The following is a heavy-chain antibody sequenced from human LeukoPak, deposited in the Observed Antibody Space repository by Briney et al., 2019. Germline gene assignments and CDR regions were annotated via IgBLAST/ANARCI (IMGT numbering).Heavy chain of an antibody. Sequence: AGGSLRLSCAASGSTFSNYWMTWVRQAPGKGLEWVANIKQDGSEKYYVDSVKGRFTISRDNTKNSLYLEMNSLRVEDTAVYYCARSMGLDYWGQGTLVTVSS. CDR2: IKQDGSEK. V-gene: IGHV3-7*04. CDR1: GSTFSNYW. D-gene: IGHD1-26*01. CDR3: ARSMGLDY. J-gene: IGHJ4*02.